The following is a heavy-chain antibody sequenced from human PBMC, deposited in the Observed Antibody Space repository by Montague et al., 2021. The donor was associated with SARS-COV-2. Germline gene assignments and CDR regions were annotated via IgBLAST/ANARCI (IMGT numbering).Heavy chain of an antibody. V-gene: IGHV4-39*01. CDR2: VDYSGXT. CDR1: GGPISGSSDY. Sequence: SETLSLTCTVTGGPISGSSDYWGWIRQSPGKGLEWIASVDYSGXTXYXXSLKSRLTISVDTSKNQFSLKSNSVTAADTALYYCARREYSYGWGDWGQGTLVTVSS. CDR3: ARREYSYGWGD. D-gene: IGHD5-18*01. J-gene: IGHJ4*02.